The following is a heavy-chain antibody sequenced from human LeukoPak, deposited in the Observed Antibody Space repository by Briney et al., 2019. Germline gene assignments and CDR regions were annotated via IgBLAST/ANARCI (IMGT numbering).Heavy chain of an antibody. V-gene: IGHV4-59*08. D-gene: IGHD5-18*01. CDR1: GGSISTYY. CDR3: ARHSWSGYSYESGMDV. CDR2: IYYNGST. Sequence: SETLSLTCTVSGGSISTYYWSWIRQPPGKGLEWIGYIYYNGSTNYNPSLKSRVTISVDTSKNQFSLKLSSVTAADTAVYYCARHSWSGYSYESGMDVWGQGTTVTVSS. J-gene: IGHJ6*02.